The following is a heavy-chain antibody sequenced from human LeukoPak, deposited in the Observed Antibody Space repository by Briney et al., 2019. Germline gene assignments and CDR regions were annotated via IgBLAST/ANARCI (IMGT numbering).Heavy chain of an antibody. V-gene: IGHV3-48*03. Sequence: GSLRLSCAASGFTFSSYEMNWVRQAPGKGLEWVSYISSSGSTIYYADSVKGRFTISRDNAKNSLYLQMNSLRAEGTAVYYCARVAIFGHTDYWGQGTLVTVSS. CDR2: ISSSGSTI. J-gene: IGHJ4*02. D-gene: IGHD3-3*01. CDR3: ARVAIFGHTDY. CDR1: GFTFSSYE.